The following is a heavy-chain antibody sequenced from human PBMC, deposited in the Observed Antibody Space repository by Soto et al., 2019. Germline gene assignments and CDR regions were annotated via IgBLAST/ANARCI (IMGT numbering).Heavy chain of an antibody. CDR3: ARSNGGYPLFDY. CDR2: IRNKANSYTK. Sequence: EVQLVESGGGLVEPGGSLRLSCTASGFTFSDHYIDWVRQAPGKGLEWVALIRNKANSYTKEYAASMKGRFTISRDDSKKSAYLQMSSLKTEDTAVYYCARSNGGYPLFDYWGQGTLVTVSS. D-gene: IGHD1-26*01. J-gene: IGHJ4*02. V-gene: IGHV3-72*01. CDR1: GFTFSDHY.